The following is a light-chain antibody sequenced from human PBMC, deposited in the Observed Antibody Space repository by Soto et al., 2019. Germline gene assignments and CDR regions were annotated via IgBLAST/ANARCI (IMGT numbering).Light chain of an antibody. J-gene: IGKJ4*01. V-gene: IGKV1-12*01. Sequence: DIQMTQFPSFVSASVGDRVTITCRASQAVSTWLAWYQQKPGDAPKLLIYAASTLQSGVPSRLRGSGSGTDFTLTIRSLQPEDFATYYCQQSNSFPRTFGGGTKVDIK. CDR3: QQSNSFPRT. CDR2: AAS. CDR1: QAVSTW.